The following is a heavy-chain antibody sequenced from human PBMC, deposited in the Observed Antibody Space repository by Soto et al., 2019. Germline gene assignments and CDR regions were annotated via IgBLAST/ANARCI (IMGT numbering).Heavy chain of an antibody. J-gene: IGHJ4*02. CDR2: ARNKAHSYTT. CDR3: ARLIGTSFEL. CDR1: GFTFSDHH. Sequence: PVGSLRLSCASSGFTFSDHHMECVRQAPGKWLEWVGRARNKAHSYTTAYAASVKGRFTISRDDSKNSLSLQMNSLKTEDTAVYFCARLIGTSFELWGEGTPFTVS. V-gene: IGHV3-72*01.